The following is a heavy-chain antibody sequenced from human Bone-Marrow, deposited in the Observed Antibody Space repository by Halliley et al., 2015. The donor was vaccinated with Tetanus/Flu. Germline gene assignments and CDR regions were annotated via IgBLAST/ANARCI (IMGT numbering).Heavy chain of an antibody. CDR1: GDSISSHY. D-gene: IGHD6-19*01. V-gene: IGHV4-59*11. Sequence: TLSLTCTVSGDSISSHYWSWIRQPPGKGLEWIGSIYYSGSTKYNPSLNSRVTISVDTSKNQYSVNLHSVTAADTAVYYCARGTGWLPDDWGQGTLVTVSS. CDR3: ARGTGWLPDD. CDR2: IYYSGST. J-gene: IGHJ4*02.